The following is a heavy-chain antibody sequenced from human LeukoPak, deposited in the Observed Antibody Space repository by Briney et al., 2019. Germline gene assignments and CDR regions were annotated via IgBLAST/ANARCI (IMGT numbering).Heavy chain of an antibody. CDR1: GFTFSSYA. CDR3: ARESTYYYDSSGYRIDAFDI. V-gene: IGHV3-74*01. Sequence: TGGSLRLSCAASGFTFSSYAMSWVRQAPGKGLVWVSRINSDGSSTSYADSVKGRFTISRDNAKNTLYLQMNSLRAEDTAVYYCARESTYYYDSSGYRIDAFDIWGQGTMVTVSS. J-gene: IGHJ3*02. D-gene: IGHD3-22*01. CDR2: INSDGSST.